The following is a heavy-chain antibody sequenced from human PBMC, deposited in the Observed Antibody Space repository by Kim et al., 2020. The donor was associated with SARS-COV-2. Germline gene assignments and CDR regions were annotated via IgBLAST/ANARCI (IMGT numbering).Heavy chain of an antibody. J-gene: IGHJ6*02. Sequence: GGSLRLSCAASGFTFSDHYMDWVRQAPGKGLEWVGRIRNKANSYTTEYAASVKGRFTISRDDSKNSLYLQMNSLKTEDTAVYYCARVIGYYGMDVWGQGTTVTVSS. CDR3: ARVIGYYGMDV. CDR2: IRNKANSYTT. V-gene: IGHV3-72*01. CDR1: GFTFSDHY.